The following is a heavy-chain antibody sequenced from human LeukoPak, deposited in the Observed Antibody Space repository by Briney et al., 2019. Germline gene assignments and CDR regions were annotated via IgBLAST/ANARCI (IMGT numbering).Heavy chain of an antibody. Sequence: PGGSLRLSCAASGFTFSSYAMSWVRQAPGKGLEWVSAISGSGGSTYYADSVKGRFTISRDNSKNTLYLQMHSLRAEDTAVYYCAKDRVPSFGELDYWGQGTLVTVSS. D-gene: IGHD3-10*01. CDR1: GFTFSSYA. CDR2: ISGSGGST. V-gene: IGHV3-23*01. CDR3: AKDRVPSFGELDY. J-gene: IGHJ4*02.